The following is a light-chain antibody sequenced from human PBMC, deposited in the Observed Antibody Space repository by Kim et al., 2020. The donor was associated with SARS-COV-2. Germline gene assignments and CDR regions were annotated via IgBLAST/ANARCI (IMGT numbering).Light chain of an antibody. J-gene: IGKJ2*01. Sequence: DIQMTQFPSSLSASVGDTVTITGRASQTISTHVNWYRQRPGKAPQLLIYDASNLQGGVPSKFRGSGSGTDFSLIISGLQPEDFATYYCKQAYSAPYTFGQGTKLEIK. CDR2: DAS. CDR1: QTISTH. CDR3: KQAYSAPYT. V-gene: IGKV1-39*01.